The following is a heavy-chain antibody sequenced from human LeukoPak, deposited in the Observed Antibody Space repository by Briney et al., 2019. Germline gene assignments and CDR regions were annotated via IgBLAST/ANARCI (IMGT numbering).Heavy chain of an antibody. CDR3: ARGDYYDSSGYHYYFDY. CDR2: IYYSGST. V-gene: IGHV4-39*07. CDR1: GDSISSSSYY. D-gene: IGHD3-22*01. J-gene: IGHJ4*02. Sequence: SETLSLTCTVSGDSISSSSYYWGWIRQPPGKGLEWIGNIYYSGSTYYNPSLKSRVTISVDTSKNQFSLKLSSVTAADTAVYYCARGDYYDSSGYHYYFDYWGQGTLVTVSS.